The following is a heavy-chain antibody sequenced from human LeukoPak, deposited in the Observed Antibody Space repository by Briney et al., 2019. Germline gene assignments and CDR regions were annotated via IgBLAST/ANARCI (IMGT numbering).Heavy chain of an antibody. V-gene: IGHV4-39*07. CDR3: ARDLADHGSGYYYYGMDV. CDR2: IYYSGST. CDR1: GGSISSAYY. Sequence: PSETLSLTCTVSGGSISSAYYWGWIRQPPGKGLEWIGSIYYSGSTYYNPSLKSRVTISVDTSKNQFSLKLSSVTAADTAVYYCARDLADHGSGYYYYGMDVWGQGTTVTVSS. J-gene: IGHJ6*02. D-gene: IGHD3-10*01.